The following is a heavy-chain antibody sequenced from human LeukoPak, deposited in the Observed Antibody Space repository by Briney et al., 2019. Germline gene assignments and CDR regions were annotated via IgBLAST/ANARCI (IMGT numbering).Heavy chain of an antibody. CDR1: GGSISSGDYY. Sequence: PSETLSLTCTVSGGSISSGDYYWSWIRQPPGKGLEWIGYIYYSGSTYYNPSLKSRVTISVDTSKNQFSLKLSSVTALDTAVYYCARFIAARLWAFDIWGQGTMVTVSS. CDR3: ARFIAARLWAFDI. J-gene: IGHJ3*02. V-gene: IGHV4-30-4*01. CDR2: IYYSGST. D-gene: IGHD6-6*01.